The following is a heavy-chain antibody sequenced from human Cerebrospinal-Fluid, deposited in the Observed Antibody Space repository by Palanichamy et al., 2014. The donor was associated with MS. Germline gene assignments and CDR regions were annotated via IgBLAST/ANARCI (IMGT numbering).Heavy chain of an antibody. Sequence: QVQLQQWGAGLLKPSETLSLTCAVYGGSFNDYYWSWVRQPPGKGLEWIGEINHSGSTNYNPSLESRVTISVDTSKNQFSLKLSSATVADTAVYYCARGGACSADSCSILGFDSWGQGTLVTASS. D-gene: IGHD2-15*01. CDR1: GGSFNDYY. J-gene: IGHJ4*02. CDR3: ARGGACSADSCSILGFDS. CDR2: INHSGST. V-gene: IGHV4-34*02.